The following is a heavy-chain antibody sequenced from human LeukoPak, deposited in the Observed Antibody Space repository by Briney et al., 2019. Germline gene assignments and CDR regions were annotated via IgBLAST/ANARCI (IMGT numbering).Heavy chain of an antibody. CDR1: GFTFSSSW. J-gene: IGHJ4*02. CDR3: ARSQPLPYCDGGSCDGDYLDY. D-gene: IGHD2-15*01. Sequence: GGSLRLSCAASGFTFSSSWMSWVRQAPGKGLEWVANIKQDGSEKYYVDSVKGRFTISRDNAKNSLFLQMNSLRAGDTAVYYCARSQPLPYCDGGSCDGDYLDYWGQGTLVTVSS. V-gene: IGHV3-7*04. CDR2: IKQDGSEK.